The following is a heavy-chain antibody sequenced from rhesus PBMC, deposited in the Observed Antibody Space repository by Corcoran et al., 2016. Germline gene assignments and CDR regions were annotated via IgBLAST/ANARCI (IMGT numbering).Heavy chain of an antibody. CDR2: IGGSSCST. Sequence: QVQLQESGPGLVKPSEPLSLPCAVSGGSISGYYWNWIRQPPGKGVEGIGYIGGSSCSTYYNPSLKSRVTISTDTSKNQFSLKLSSVTAADTAVYYCARRGYEDDYGYYYTPGYWGQGVLVTVSS. CDR3: ARRGYEDDYGYYYTPGY. J-gene: IGHJ4*01. D-gene: IGHD3S6*01. V-gene: IGHV4-165*02. CDR1: GGSISGYY.